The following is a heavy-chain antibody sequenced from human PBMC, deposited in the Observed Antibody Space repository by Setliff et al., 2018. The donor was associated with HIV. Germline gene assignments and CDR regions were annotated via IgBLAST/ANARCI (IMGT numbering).Heavy chain of an antibody. CDR1: GFAFSGHQ. V-gene: IGHV3-23*01. D-gene: IGHD6-13*01. CDR3: EKGRSSSWYNDAFDI. Sequence: GSLRLSCAASGFAFSGHQMSWVRQAPGKGLEWVSALSGSGGSTYYADSVKGRFTISRYNSKNTLYLQMHSLRAEDTAVYYCEKGRSSSWYNDAFDIWGQGTMVTVSS. J-gene: IGHJ3*02. CDR2: LSGSGGST.